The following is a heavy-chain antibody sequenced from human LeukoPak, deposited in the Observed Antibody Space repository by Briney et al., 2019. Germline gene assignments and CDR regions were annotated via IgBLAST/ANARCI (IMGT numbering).Heavy chain of an antibody. CDR3: ARDGKTAAGNNFDY. J-gene: IGHJ4*02. Sequence: ASVKVSCKSSGYTFTSYYIRWVRQAPGQGLEWMEIINPSGGITTYAQKFQRRVTMTRDKSTSTVYMKLRRLTSEDTAVYYCARDGKTAAGNNFDYWGQGTLVTVSS. CDR2: INPSGGIT. V-gene: IGHV1-46*01. CDR1: GYTFTSYY. D-gene: IGHD6-13*01.